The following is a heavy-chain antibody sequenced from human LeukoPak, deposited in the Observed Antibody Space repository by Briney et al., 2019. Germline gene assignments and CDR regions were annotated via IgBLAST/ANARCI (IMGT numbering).Heavy chain of an antibody. CDR3: AIGSKGEVVVPAATNHFDY. D-gene: IGHD2-2*01. J-gene: IGHJ4*02. V-gene: IGHV1-2*02. Sequence: ASVTVSCKASGYTFTGYYMHWVRQAPGQGLEWMGWINPNSGGTNYAQKFQGRVTMTRDTSISTAYMELSRLRSDDTAVYYCAIGSKGEVVVPAATNHFDYWGQGTLVTVSS. CDR1: GYTFTGYY. CDR2: INPNSGGT.